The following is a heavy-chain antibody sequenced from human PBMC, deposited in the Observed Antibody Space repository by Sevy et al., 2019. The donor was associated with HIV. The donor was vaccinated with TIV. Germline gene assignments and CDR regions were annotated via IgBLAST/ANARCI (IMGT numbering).Heavy chain of an antibody. V-gene: IGHV3-23*01. CDR3: AKDHYYDSSGPFDS. CDR2: ISGSGGST. CDR1: GFTFSTYA. D-gene: IGHD3-22*01. Sequence: GGSLRLSCAASGFTFSTYAMSWVRQAPGKGLEWVSTISGSGGSTYYADSVKGRFTISRDNSKNTLFLQMTSLRAEDTARYYCAKDHYYDSSGPFDSWGQGTLVTVSS. J-gene: IGHJ4*02.